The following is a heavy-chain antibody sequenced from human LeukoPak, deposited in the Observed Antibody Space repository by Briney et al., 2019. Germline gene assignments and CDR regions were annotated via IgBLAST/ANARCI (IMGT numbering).Heavy chain of an antibody. Sequence: PGGSLRLSCAASGFTFSGYAMSWVRQAPGKGLEWVSAISGSGGSTYYADSVKGRFTISRDNSKNTLYLQMNSLRAEDTAVYYCAKDLMMLRSTINHAFDIWGQGTMVTVSS. CDR1: GFTFSGYA. CDR2: ISGSGGST. CDR3: AKDLMMLRSTINHAFDI. D-gene: IGHD3-3*01. J-gene: IGHJ3*02. V-gene: IGHV3-23*01.